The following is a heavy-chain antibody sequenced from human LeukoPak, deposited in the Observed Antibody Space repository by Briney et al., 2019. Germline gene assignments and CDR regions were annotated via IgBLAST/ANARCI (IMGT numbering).Heavy chain of an antibody. Sequence: PGGSLRLSCAASGFTFSSYAMNWVRQAPGKGLEWVSAISTDDDNSWYADSVKGRFTISRDNSKNTLYLQMNGLRAEDTAVYYCAKGRGLWLGELIDYWGQGSLVTVSS. J-gene: IGHJ4*02. CDR3: AKGRGLWLGELIDY. V-gene: IGHV3-23*01. D-gene: IGHD3-10*01. CDR1: GFTFSSYA. CDR2: ISTDDDNS.